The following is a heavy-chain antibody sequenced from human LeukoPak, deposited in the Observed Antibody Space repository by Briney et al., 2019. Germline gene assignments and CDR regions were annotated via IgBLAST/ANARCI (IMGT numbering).Heavy chain of an antibody. CDR1: GSTFSDYY. CDR2: ISSSGSTI. Sequence: GGSLRLSCAASGSTFSDYYMSWIRQAPGKGLEWVSYISSSGSTIYYADSVKGRFTISRDNAKNSLYLQMNSLRAEDTAVYYCASSGLQLWFPFDYWGQGTLVTVSS. V-gene: IGHV3-11*01. D-gene: IGHD5-18*01. J-gene: IGHJ4*02. CDR3: ASSGLQLWFPFDY.